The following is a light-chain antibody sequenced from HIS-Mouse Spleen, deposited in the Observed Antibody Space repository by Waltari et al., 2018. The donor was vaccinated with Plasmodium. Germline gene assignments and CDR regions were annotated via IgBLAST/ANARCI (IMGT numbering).Light chain of an antibody. J-gene: IGLJ3*02. CDR1: SSNIGSNY. CDR3: AAWDDSLSGWV. Sequence: QSVLTQPPSASGTPGQRVTISCSGSSSNIGSNYVYWYQQLPGTAPKPLIYRNNQRTSGVPDRFSGSKSGPSASLAISGLRSEDEADYYCAAWDDSLSGWVFGGGTKLTVL. V-gene: IGLV1-47*01. CDR2: RNN.